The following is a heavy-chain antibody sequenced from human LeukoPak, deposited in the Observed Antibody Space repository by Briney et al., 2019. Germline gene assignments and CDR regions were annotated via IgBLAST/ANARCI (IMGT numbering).Heavy chain of an antibody. Sequence: GESLKISCAASGFMFSDSVMHWVRQASGKGLEWVGRIRDKANSYATVYGASVKGRFTISRDDSKNTAYLQMNSLKTEDTAVYYCASRSSIWSGYQDTLYYFDSWGQGTLVTVSS. V-gene: IGHV3-73*01. J-gene: IGHJ4*02. CDR2: IRDKANSYAT. CDR1: GFMFSDSV. CDR3: ASRSSIWSGYQDTLYYFDS. D-gene: IGHD3-3*01.